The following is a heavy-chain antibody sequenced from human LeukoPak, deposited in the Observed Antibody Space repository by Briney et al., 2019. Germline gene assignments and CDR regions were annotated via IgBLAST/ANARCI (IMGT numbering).Heavy chain of an antibody. J-gene: IGHJ4*02. CDR3: TRILGAMATVPVFDY. CDR1: GFTFSSYA. D-gene: IGHD5-18*01. Sequence: PGGSLRLSCAASGFTFSSYAMSWVRQAPGKGLEWVGFIRSKAYGGTTEYAASVKGRLTISRDDSKSIAYLQMNSLKTEDTAVYYCTRILGAMATVPVFDYWGQGTLVTVSS. CDR2: IRSKAYGGTT. V-gene: IGHV3-49*04.